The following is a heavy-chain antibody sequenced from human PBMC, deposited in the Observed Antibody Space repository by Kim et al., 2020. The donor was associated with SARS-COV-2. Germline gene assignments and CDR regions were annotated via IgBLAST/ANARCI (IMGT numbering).Heavy chain of an antibody. Sequence: GGSLRLSCAASGFTFSNAWMSWVRQAPGKGLEWVGRIKSKTDGGTTDYAAPVKGRFTISRDDSKNTLYLQMNSLKTEDTAVYYCTTPGEVGATFWGFDYWGQGTLVTVSS. CDR3: TTPGEVGATFWGFDY. V-gene: IGHV3-15*01. D-gene: IGHD1-26*01. CDR2: IKSKTDGGTT. CDR1: GFTFSNAW. J-gene: IGHJ4*02.